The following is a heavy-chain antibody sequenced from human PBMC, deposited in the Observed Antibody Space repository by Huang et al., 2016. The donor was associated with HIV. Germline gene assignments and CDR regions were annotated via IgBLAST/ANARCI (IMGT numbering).Heavy chain of an antibody. V-gene: IGHV1-2*02. CDR2: VDPNGGGA. CDR1: GYTFTNNY. Sequence: QVQLVQSGAEVRKPGASLKVSCKTSGYTFTNNYIHWLRQAPGQGLEWMGGVDPNGGGANYAQRLKGGVTMTSETSINTAYMDLIRLTSDDTAVYYCARGLSSALTTLFGPGYYFDFWGQGTLVTVSS. D-gene: IGHD3-9*01. CDR3: ARGLSSALTTLFGPGYYFDF. J-gene: IGHJ4*02.